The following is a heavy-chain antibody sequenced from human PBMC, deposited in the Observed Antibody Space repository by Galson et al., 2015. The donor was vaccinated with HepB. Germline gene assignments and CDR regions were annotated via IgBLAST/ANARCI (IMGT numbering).Heavy chain of an antibody. CDR3: ARASALKGITMVRGVMEYYYYGMDV. CDR1: GGTFSSYA. D-gene: IGHD3-10*01. J-gene: IGHJ6*02. V-gene: IGHV1-69*13. Sequence: SVKVSCKASGGTFSSYAISWVRQAPGQGLEWMGGIIPIFGTANYAQKFQGRVTITADESTSTAYMELSSLRSEDTAVYYCARASALKGITMVRGVMEYYYYGMDVWGQGTTVTVSS. CDR2: IIPIFGTA.